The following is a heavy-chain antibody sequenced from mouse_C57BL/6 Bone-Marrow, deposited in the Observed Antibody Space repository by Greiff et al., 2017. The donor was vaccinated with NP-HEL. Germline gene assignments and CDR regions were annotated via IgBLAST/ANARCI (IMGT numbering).Heavy chain of an antibody. CDR1: GYTFTDYY. CDR2: IYPGSGNT. CDR3: ARWLLLYAMDY. J-gene: IGHJ4*01. D-gene: IGHD2-3*01. Sequence: QVQLQQSGAELVRPGASVKLSCKASGYTFTDYYINWVKQRPGQGLEWIARIYPGSGNTYYNEKFKGKATLTAEKSSSTAYMQLSSLTSEDSAVYFCARWLLLYAMDYWGQVTSVTVSS. V-gene: IGHV1-76*01.